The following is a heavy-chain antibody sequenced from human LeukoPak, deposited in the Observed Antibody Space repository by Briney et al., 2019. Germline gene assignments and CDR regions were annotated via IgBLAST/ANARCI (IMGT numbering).Heavy chain of an antibody. Sequence: GGSLRLSCEASGFIFNNFAMSWVRQPPGKGLEWVASISGGGDTKYYADSVKGRFTFSRDNSKNSLYLQMNNPRAEDTAIYFCVKGGLNMATDPARFFDYWGQGSLVTVSS. CDR2: ISGGGDTK. CDR3: VKGGLNMATDPARFFDY. J-gene: IGHJ4*02. V-gene: IGHV3-23*01. D-gene: IGHD4/OR15-4a*01. CDR1: GFIFNNFA.